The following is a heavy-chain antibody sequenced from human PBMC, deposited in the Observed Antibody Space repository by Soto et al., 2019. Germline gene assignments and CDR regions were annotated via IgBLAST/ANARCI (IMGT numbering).Heavy chain of an antibody. V-gene: IGHV4-30-4*01. CDR3: AGDRSNSPDYFDY. J-gene: IGHJ4*02. D-gene: IGHD1-26*01. Sequence: SETLSLTCTVSGGSISRDDYYWSWVRQPPGKGLEWIGYIYYSAKTSYNPSLKSRLTISLDTSKNQFSLKLSSVSATDTAVYYCAGDRSNSPDYFDYWGQGTLVTVS. CDR1: GGSISRDDYY. CDR2: IYYSAKT.